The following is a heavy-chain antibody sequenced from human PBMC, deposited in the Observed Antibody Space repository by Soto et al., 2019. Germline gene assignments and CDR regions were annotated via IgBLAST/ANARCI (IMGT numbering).Heavy chain of an antibody. CDR2: IHWDDNK. V-gene: IGHV2-5*02. J-gene: IGHJ6*02. D-gene: IGHD6-19*01. CDR3: AHRLREQRLGNYYYDMDV. Sequence: QITLKESGPTLVKPTQTLTLTCTFSGFSFTIGGVGVGWIRQPPGKALEWLALIHWDDNKRYSPSLKSRLTITKDTSKNQVVLTMTDMDPVDTATYYCAHRLREQRLGNYYYDMDVWGQGTTVTVSS. CDR1: GFSFTIGGVG.